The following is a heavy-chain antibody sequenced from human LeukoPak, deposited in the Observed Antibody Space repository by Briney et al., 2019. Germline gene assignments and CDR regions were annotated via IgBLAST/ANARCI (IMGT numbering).Heavy chain of an antibody. CDR2: LDRGDDK. J-gene: IGHJ4*02. CDR1: GFSLSPSAMC. CDR3: ARCTYDSSGYSLYH. Sequence: SGLTLVKLTQTLTLPRTFYGFSLSPSAMCGSWVRQPPGKSLEWLARLDRGDDKYYSTSLKTKFPISKDTSRNHVVLTMTNMDPGDTATYYCARCTYDSSGYSLYHGGQGTLVTVSS. V-gene: IGHV2-70*11. D-gene: IGHD3-22*01.